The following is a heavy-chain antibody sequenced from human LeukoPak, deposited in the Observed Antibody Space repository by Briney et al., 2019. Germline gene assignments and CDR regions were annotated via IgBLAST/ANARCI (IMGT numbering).Heavy chain of an antibody. CDR2: IYHTGTS. J-gene: IGHJ4*02. CDR1: GGSISSSSYY. Sequence: SETLSLTCTVSGGSISSSSYYWGWIRQPPGKGLEWIGSIYHTGTSGYHPSLKSRVAMSLDTSKNQVSLKLSSVTAADTAVYFCTRVVNGGHFDYWGQGTLVTVSS. CDR3: TRVVNGGHFDY. D-gene: IGHD2-8*01. V-gene: IGHV4-39*07.